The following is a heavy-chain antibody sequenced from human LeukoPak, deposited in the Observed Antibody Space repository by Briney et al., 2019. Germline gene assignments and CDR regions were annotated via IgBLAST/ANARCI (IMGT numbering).Heavy chain of an antibody. CDR2: INPNSGGT. CDR1: GYTFSSYG. CDR3: ARAVGATSQFDY. Sequence: ASVKVSCKTSGYTFSSYGITWVRQAPGQGLEWMGWINPNSGGTNYAQKFQGRVTMTRDTSISTAYMELSSLRSEDTAVYYCARAVGATSQFDYWGQGTLVTVSS. V-gene: IGHV1-2*02. J-gene: IGHJ4*02. D-gene: IGHD1-26*01.